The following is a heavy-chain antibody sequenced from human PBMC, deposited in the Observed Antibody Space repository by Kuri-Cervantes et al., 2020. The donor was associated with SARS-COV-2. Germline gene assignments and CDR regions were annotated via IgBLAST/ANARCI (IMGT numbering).Heavy chain of an antibody. Sequence: SVKVSCKASGGTFSSYAISWVRQAPGQGLEWMGGIIPIFGTANYAQKFQGRVTITTDESTSTAYMELSSLRSEDTAVYYCARSILGGSRDAFDIWGQGTMVTVSS. V-gene: IGHV1-69*05. CDR1: GGTFSSYA. D-gene: IGHD3-3*01. CDR3: ARSILGGSRDAFDI. J-gene: IGHJ3*02. CDR2: IIPIFGTA.